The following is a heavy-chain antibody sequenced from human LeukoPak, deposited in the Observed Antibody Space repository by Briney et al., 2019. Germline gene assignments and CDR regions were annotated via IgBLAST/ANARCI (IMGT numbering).Heavy chain of an antibody. CDR2: IKQDGSEK. CDR3: ARDFRPYYYDSSGYYYDLWYFDY. J-gene: IGHJ4*02. D-gene: IGHD3-22*01. CDR1: GFTFSSYW. V-gene: IGHV3-7*03. Sequence: GGSLRLSCAASGFTFSSYWMSWVRQAPGKGLEWVANIKQDGSEKYYVDSVKGRFTISRDNAKNSLYLQMNSLRAEDTAMYYCARDFRPYYYDSSGYYYDLWYFDYWGQGTLVTVSS.